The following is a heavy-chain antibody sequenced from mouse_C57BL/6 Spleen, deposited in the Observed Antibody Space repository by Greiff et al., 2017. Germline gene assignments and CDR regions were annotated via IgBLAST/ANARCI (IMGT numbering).Heavy chain of an antibody. Sequence: DVPLVESGGGLVKPGGSLKLSCAASGFTFSSYAMSWVRQTPEKRLEWVATISDGGSYTYYPDNVKGRFTISRDNAKNNLYLQMSHLKSEDTAMYYCARDDDGYGYFDYGGQGTTLTVSS. D-gene: IGHD2-3*01. CDR1: GFTFSSYA. CDR3: ARDDDGYGYFDY. CDR2: ISDGGSYT. J-gene: IGHJ2*01. V-gene: IGHV5-4*01.